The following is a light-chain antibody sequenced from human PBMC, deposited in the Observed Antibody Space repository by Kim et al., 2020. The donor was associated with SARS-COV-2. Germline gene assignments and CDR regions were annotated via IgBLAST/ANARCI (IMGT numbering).Light chain of an antibody. CDR1: QGVSSW. J-gene: IGKJ2*01. Sequence: SASVGDRVTITCRASQGVSSWVAWYQQKPGKAPKLLLYASSSLRDGVSPRFSGSGSGTDFTLTISNVQPEDFATYYCQQADSFPYTFGQGTKLEI. CDR3: QQADSFPYT. V-gene: IGKV1-12*01. CDR2: ASS.